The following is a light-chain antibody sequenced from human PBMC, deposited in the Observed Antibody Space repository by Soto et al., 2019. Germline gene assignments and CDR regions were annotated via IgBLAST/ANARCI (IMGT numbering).Light chain of an antibody. CDR1: QSISSY. Sequence: DIQMTQSPSSLSASVGDRVTITCRAGQSISSYLNWYQQKPGKAPKLLIYAASSLQSGVPSRFSVSGSGTDFTLTISSLQPADFATYYCQQSYSTPQSFGQGTKLEIK. V-gene: IGKV1-39*01. CDR2: AAS. J-gene: IGKJ2*01. CDR3: QQSYSTPQS.